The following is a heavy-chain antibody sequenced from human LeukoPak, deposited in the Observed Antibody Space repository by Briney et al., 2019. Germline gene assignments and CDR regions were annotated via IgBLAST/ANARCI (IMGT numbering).Heavy chain of an antibody. CDR2: ISGSSNST. CDR3: AKGATYFYDSSGYNPYFHDYYYMDV. Sequence: PGGSLRLSCAASGFTFSNYAMSWVRQAPGKGLEWVSSISGSSNSTYYADSVKGRFTISRDNSKNTLYLQMNSLRAEDTAVYYCAKGATYFYDSSGYNPYFHDYYYMDVWGKGTTVTVSS. V-gene: IGHV3-23*01. J-gene: IGHJ6*03. CDR1: GFTFSNYA. D-gene: IGHD3-22*01.